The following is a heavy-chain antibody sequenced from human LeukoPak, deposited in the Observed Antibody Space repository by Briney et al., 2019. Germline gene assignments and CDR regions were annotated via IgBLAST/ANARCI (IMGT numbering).Heavy chain of an antibody. CDR3: ARGIWSATRVDYYLDN. V-gene: IGHV1-3*01. D-gene: IGHD5-24*01. J-gene: IGHJ4*02. CDR1: GYTFSGYA. CDR2: INAGNGHT. Sequence: ASVKVSCKASGYTFSGYAVHWVRQAPGQRFEWMGWINAGNGHTKYSQNFQGRVTITRDSSANIVYMELSSLTSEDTAVYYCARGIWSATRVDYYLDNWGQGALVTVSS.